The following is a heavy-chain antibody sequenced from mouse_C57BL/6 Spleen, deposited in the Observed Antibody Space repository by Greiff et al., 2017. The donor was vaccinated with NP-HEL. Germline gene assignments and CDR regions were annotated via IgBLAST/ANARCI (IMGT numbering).Heavy chain of an antibody. CDR1: GYTFTSYW. CDR3: ARYDYNGPWFAY. Sequence: QVQLQQPGAELVRPGSSVKLSCKASGYTFTSYWMHWVKQRPIQGLEWIGNIDPSDSETHYNQKFKDKAILTVDKSSSTAYMQLSSLTSEDSAVYYCARYDYNGPWFAYWGQGTLVTVSA. D-gene: IGHD2-4*01. J-gene: IGHJ3*01. CDR2: IDPSDSET. V-gene: IGHV1-52*01.